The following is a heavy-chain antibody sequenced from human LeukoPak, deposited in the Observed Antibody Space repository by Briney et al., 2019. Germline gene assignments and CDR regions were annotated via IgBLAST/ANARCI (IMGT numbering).Heavy chain of an antibody. V-gene: IGHV3-48*03. Sequence: GGSLRLSCAASGFTFSSYEMNWVRQTPGKGQEWVSYISSSGSTIYYADSVKGRFTISRDNAKNSLYLQMNSLRAEDTAVYYCARSIYSSNDYWGQGTLVTVSS. CDR2: ISSSGSTI. D-gene: IGHD6-13*01. CDR3: ARSIYSSNDY. J-gene: IGHJ4*02. CDR1: GFTFSSYE.